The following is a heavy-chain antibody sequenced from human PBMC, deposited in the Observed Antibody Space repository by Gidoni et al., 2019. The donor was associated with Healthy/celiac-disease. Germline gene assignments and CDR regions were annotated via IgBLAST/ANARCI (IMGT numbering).Heavy chain of an antibody. CDR1: GFTFSRYW. V-gene: IGHV3-7*01. Sequence: EVQLVESGGGLVQPGGSLRLSCAASGFTFSRYWMSWVRQAPGKGLEWVANIKQDGSEKYYVDSVKGRFTTSRDNAKNSLYLQMNSLRAEDTAVYYCARPQLIAVAEPDAFDIWGQGTMVTVSS. CDR3: ARPQLIAVAEPDAFDI. CDR2: IKQDGSEK. J-gene: IGHJ3*02. D-gene: IGHD6-19*01.